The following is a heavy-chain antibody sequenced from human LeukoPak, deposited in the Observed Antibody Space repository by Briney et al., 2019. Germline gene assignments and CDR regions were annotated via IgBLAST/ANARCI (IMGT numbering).Heavy chain of an antibody. CDR2: ISSSSRYI. V-gene: IGHV3-21*01. D-gene: IGHD3-22*01. CDR1: GFTFSSYS. Sequence: GRSLRLSCAASGFTFSSYSMNWVRQAPGKGLEWVSSISSSSRYIYYGDSVKGRFTITRDNAKNSLCLQMNSLRAEDTAVYYCASDVHYDSSGYYFRNDAFDIWGQGTMVTVSS. CDR3: ASDVHYDSSGYYFRNDAFDI. J-gene: IGHJ3*02.